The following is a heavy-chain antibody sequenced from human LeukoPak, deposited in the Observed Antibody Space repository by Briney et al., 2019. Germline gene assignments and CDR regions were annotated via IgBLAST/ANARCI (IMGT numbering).Heavy chain of an antibody. J-gene: IGHJ5*02. CDR3: ARADGSGRTYNWFDP. D-gene: IGHD3-10*01. Sequence: SETLSLTCAVYGGSFSGYYWGWIRQPPGKGLEWIGGIYHSGSTYYNPSLKSRVTISVDTSKNQFSLKLSSVTAADTAVYYCARADGSGRTYNWFDPWGQGTLVTVSS. CDR2: IYHSGST. V-gene: IGHV4-34*01. CDR1: GGSFSGYY.